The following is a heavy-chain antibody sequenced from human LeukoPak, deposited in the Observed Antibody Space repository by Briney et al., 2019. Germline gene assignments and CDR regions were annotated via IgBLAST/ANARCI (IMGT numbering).Heavy chain of an antibody. Sequence: GGSLRLSCAASGFTFSSHGMSWVRRAPGKGLEWVSTISGSGDNTYYADSVKGRFTISRDNSKNTLYLQMNSLRAEDTAVYYCAKVTYGSGTYGAFDYWGQGTLVTVSS. CDR1: GFTFSSHG. CDR3: AKVTYGSGTYGAFDY. CDR2: ISGSGDNT. D-gene: IGHD3-10*01. V-gene: IGHV3-23*01. J-gene: IGHJ4*02.